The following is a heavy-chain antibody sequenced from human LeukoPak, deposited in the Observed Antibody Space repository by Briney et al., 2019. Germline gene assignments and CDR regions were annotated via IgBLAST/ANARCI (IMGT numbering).Heavy chain of an antibody. V-gene: IGHV1-69*04. J-gene: IGHJ4*02. CDR2: IIPILGIA. D-gene: IGHD2-2*01. Sequence: SVKVSCKASGGTFSSYAISWVRQAPGQGLEWMGRIIPILGIANYAQKFQGRVTITADKSTSTAYMELSSLRSEDTAVYYCARPSSTSLYFDYWGQGTLVTVSS. CDR3: ARPSSTSLYFDY. CDR1: GGTFSSYA.